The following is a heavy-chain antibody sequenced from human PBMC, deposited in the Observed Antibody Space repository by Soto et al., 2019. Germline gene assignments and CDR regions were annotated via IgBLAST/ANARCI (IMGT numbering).Heavy chain of an antibody. CDR1: GFTFSSYA. J-gene: IGHJ6*02. V-gene: IGHV3-23*01. CDR3: AKSGGYYYYGMDV. D-gene: IGHD1-26*01. Sequence: EVQLLESGGGLVQPGGSLRLSCAASGFTFSSYAMSWVRQAPGKGLEWVSAISGSGGSTYYADSVKGRFTISRDNSKNTLYLKMNSLRAEDTAVYYCAKSGGYYYYGMDVWGQGTTVTVSS. CDR2: ISGSGGST.